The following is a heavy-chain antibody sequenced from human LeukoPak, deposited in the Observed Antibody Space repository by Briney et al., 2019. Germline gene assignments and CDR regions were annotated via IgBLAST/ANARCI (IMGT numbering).Heavy chain of an antibody. Sequence: GGSLRLSCAASGFTVSSNEMSWVRQAPGKGLEWVSSISGGSTYYADSRKGRFTISRDNPKNTLHLQMDSLRAEDTAVYYCARGDFGVVRPFDFWGQGTLVTVSS. CDR3: ARGDFGVVRPFDF. D-gene: IGHD3-3*01. J-gene: IGHJ4*02. V-gene: IGHV3-38-3*01. CDR1: GFTVSSNE. CDR2: ISGGST.